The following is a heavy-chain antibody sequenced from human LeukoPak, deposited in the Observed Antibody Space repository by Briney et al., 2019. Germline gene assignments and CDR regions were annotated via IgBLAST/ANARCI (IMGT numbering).Heavy chain of an antibody. CDR1: GFTFSSYG. V-gene: IGHV3-30*02. J-gene: IGHJ4*02. CDR2: IWYDGSNK. D-gene: IGHD4-11*01. Sequence: GGSLRLSCAASGFTFSSYGMHWVRQAPGKGLEWVAVIWYDGSNKYYADSVKGRFTISRDNSKNTLYLQMNSLRPDDTAIYYCAKGGRDYSNYFDSWGQGTLVTVSS. CDR3: AKGGRDYSNYFDS.